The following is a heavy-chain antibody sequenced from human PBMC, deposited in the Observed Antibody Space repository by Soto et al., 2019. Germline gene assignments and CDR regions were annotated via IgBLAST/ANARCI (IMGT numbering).Heavy chain of an antibody. Sequence: EVQLVESGGGLVQPGGSLRLSCAASGFTFSSYWMSWVRQAPGKGLEWVANIKQDGSEKYYVDSVKGRSTISRDNAKNSLYLQMNSLRDEDTAVYYCARDIVLVAADTNWFDPWGQGTLVTVSS. J-gene: IGHJ5*02. V-gene: IGHV3-7*01. CDR1: GFTFSSYW. CDR2: IKQDGSEK. CDR3: ARDIVLVAADTNWFDP. D-gene: IGHD2-2*01.